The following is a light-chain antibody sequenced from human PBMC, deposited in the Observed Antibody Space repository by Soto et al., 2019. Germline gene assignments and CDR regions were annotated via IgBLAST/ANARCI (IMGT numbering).Light chain of an antibody. V-gene: IGKV3-20*01. J-gene: IGKJ5*01. CDR2: GVS. CDR1: QSVSSNY. Sequence: IVLTHSPGTLSLSPWERATLSCRASQSVSSNYLAWYQQIPGQAPRLLIYGVSSRAAGIPDRFSGSGSGTDFTLTINRLEPEDFAVYYCQQYGSSPFNFGQGTRLEIK. CDR3: QQYGSSPFN.